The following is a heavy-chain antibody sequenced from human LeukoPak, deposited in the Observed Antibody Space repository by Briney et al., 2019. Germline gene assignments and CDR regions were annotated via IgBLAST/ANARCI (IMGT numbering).Heavy chain of an antibody. D-gene: IGHD6-13*01. J-gene: IGHJ3*02. Sequence: PSETLSLTCTVSGDSLTSGSYYRSWIRQPPGRGLEWIGYVYYSGSTNYNPSLKSRVTMSVDTSKNQFSLMLISVTAADTAVYYCARGYSSSGYPSAFDIWGQGTMVTVSS. CDR2: VYYSGST. V-gene: IGHV4-61*01. CDR3: ARGYSSSGYPSAFDI. CDR1: GDSLTSGSYY.